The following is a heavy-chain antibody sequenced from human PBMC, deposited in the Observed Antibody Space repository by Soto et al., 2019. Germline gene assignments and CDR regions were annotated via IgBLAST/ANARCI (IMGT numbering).Heavy chain of an antibody. CDR1: AGTASPGCYH. Sequence: SENLCPPYPVSAGTASPGCYHGCWIRHHPGKGLEWIGDIYYSGSTYYNPSLKSRVTISIDTSTNHFSLHLSALTAADTAVYYCARPPIPRCNHVGMEVWVRWPTVT. CDR2: IYYSGST. V-gene: IGHV4-31*03. D-gene: IGHD1-26*01. CDR3: ARPPIPRCNHVGMEV. J-gene: IGHJ6*02.